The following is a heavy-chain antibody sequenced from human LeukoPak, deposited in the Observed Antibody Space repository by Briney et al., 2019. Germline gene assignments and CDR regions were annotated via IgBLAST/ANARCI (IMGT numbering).Heavy chain of an antibody. CDR2: IYYSGST. V-gene: IGHV4-39*07. J-gene: IGHJ5*02. Sequence: SETLSLTCTVSGGSISSSSYYWGWIRQPPGKGLEWIGSIYYSGSTYYNPSLKSRVTISVDTSKNQFSLKLSSVTAADTAVYYCARLLRVGYCSSTSCNWFDPWGQGTLVTVSS. CDR3: ARLLRVGYCSSTSCNWFDP. CDR1: GGSISSSSYY. D-gene: IGHD2-2*03.